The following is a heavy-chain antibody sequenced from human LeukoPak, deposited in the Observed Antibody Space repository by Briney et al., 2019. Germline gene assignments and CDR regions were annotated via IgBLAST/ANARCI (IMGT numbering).Heavy chain of an antibody. CDR1: GFTFSNAW. Sequence: GGSLRLSCAVSGFTFSNAWMNWVRQAPGKGLEWVGRIKSKTEGGTIDYAAPVKGRFTISRDDSKSTLYLQMNSLKIEDTAVYYCTTDEDWNYARKDVWGQGATVIVSS. CDR2: IKSKTEGGTI. CDR3: TTDEDWNYARKDV. D-gene: IGHD1-7*01. V-gene: IGHV3-15*07. J-gene: IGHJ6*02.